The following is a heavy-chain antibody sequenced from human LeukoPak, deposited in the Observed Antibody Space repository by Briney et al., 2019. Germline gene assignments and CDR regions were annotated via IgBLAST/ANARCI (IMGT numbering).Heavy chain of an antibody. V-gene: IGHV4-59*08. CDR1: GGSMDNFY. CDR2: IYSSGAT. CDR3: ARRAYAGGGYDS. Sequence: SETLSLTCIVSGGSMDNFYWSWIRQPPGRGLEWIGYIYSSGATTYNPSLKSRVTILPDTSNNQFSLRLTSVTAADTAIYYCARRAYAGGGYDSWGRGTLVTVSS. J-gene: IGHJ5*01. D-gene: IGHD1-26*01.